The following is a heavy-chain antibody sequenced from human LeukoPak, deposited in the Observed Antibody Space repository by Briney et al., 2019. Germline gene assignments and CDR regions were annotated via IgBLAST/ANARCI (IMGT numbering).Heavy chain of an antibody. CDR2: IHHSGST. CDR1: GGSVSRSNW. D-gene: IGHD2-2*01. CDR3: ARTEAFCSDTSCSNWFGP. V-gene: IGHV4-4*02. Sequence: PSGTLSLTCAVSGGSVSRSNWWNWVRQPPGKGLEWIGEIHHSGSTNYNPSLESRVTMSVDKSKNQFSLKLSSVTAADTAVYYCARTEAFCSDTSCSNWFGPWGQGTLVTVSS. J-gene: IGHJ5*02.